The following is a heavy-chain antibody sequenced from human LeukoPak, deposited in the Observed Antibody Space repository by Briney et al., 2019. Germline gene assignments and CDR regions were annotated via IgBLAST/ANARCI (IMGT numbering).Heavy chain of an antibody. J-gene: IGHJ4*02. Sequence: GGSLRLSCSVSGFTFSTYVMHWVRQAPGKGLEYVSATSSNGDNTYYADSVKGRFTISRDNSKNTLYPQMSSLRADDTAVYYCVRGTGYWGQGTLVTVSS. CDR2: TSSNGDNT. CDR1: GFTFSTYV. V-gene: IGHV3-64D*06. CDR3: VRGTGY.